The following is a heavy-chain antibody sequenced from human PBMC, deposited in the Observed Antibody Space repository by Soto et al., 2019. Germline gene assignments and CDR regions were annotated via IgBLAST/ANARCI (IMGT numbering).Heavy chain of an antibody. CDR1: GGSISSYY. V-gene: IGHV4-59*01. J-gene: IGHJ4*02. CDR3: ARVPIVATMIGGYFDY. D-gene: IGHD5-12*01. Sequence: SETLSLTCTVSGGSISSYYWSWIRQPPGKGLEWIGYIYYSGSTNYNPSLKSRVTISVDTSKNQFSLKLSSVTAADTAVYYCARVPIVATMIGGYFDYWGQGTLVTVSS. CDR2: IYYSGST.